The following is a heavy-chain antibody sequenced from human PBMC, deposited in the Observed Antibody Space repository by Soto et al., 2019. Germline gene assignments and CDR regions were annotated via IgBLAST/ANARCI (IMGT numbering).Heavy chain of an antibody. CDR2: INPDSGGT. CDR3: ATGYSSGWYWFGP. CDR1: GDTFTGYY. V-gene: IGHV1-2*02. J-gene: IGHJ5*02. D-gene: IGHD6-25*01. Sequence: QVQLVQSGAEVKKPGASVKVSCKATGDTFTGYYMHWVRQAPGQGIDWMGWINPDSGGTNYAQKLQVRVTMTSDTSISIAYMERNRLSSDDTTVYYCATGYSSGWYWFGPWGQGTLVTVSS.